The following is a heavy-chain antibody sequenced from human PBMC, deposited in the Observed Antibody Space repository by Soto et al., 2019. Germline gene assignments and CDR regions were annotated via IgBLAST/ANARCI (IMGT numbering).Heavy chain of an antibody. CDR3: ARVFSYYFDY. CDR1: GFTFSSSV. CDR2: ISYDGRNE. D-gene: IGHD3-9*01. Sequence: QVQLEESGGTVVQPGRSLRLSCAASGFTFSSSVMQWVRQAPGKGLEWVAVISYDGRNEYYGDSVKGRFTISRDNSKNTLYLQMNTLRAEDTAVYYCARVFSYYFDYWGQGTLATVSS. V-gene: IGHV3-30*04. J-gene: IGHJ4*02.